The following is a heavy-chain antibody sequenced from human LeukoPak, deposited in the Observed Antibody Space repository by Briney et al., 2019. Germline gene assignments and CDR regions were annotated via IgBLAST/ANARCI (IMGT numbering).Heavy chain of an antibody. CDR1: GFSFSSYS. V-gene: IGHV3-21*01. CDR3: ARWLDQYYYDSSGYKPTNY. CDR2: ISSSSYI. Sequence: GGSLRRSCAASGFSFSSYSMNWVRQAPGKGLEWVSSISSSSYIYYADSVKGRFTISRDKAKNSLYLQINSLRAEDTAVYYCARWLDQYYYDSSGYKPTNYWGQGTLVTVSS. J-gene: IGHJ4*02. D-gene: IGHD3-22*01.